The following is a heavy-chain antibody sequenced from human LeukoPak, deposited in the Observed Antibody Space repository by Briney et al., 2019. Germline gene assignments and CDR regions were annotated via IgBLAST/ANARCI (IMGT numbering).Heavy chain of an antibody. J-gene: IGHJ4*02. V-gene: IGHV6-1*01. D-gene: IGHD6-19*01. CDR1: GDIISSNSAA. CDR2: TYYRSKWYN. Sequence: SQTLSLTCAISGDIISSNSAAWNWIRQSQSRGLEWLVRTYYRSKWYNDYAVSVKSRITINPDTSKNQFSLQLNSVTPEGTAVYYCAREDHSSGCSDYWGQGTLVTVSS. CDR3: AREDHSSGCSDY.